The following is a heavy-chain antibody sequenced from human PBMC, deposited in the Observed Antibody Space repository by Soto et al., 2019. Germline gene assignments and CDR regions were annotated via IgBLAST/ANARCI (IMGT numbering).Heavy chain of an antibody. CDR2: IIPIFGTA. V-gene: IGHV1-69*12. CDR3: ARLWGYCSGGSCLYYFDY. CDR1: GGTFSSYA. J-gene: IGHJ4*02. D-gene: IGHD2-15*01. Sequence: QVQLVQSGAEVKKPGSSVKVSCKASGGTFSSYAISWVRQAPGQGLEWMGGIIPIFGTANYAQKFQGRVTITADESTSTAYMELSSLRSEDTAVYYCARLWGYCSGGSCLYYFDYWGQGTLVTVSS.